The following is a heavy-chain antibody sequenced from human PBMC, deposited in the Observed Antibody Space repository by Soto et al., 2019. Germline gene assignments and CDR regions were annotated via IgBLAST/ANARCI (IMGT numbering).Heavy chain of an antibody. CDR2: IWYDGSNK. D-gene: IGHD2-2*01. Sequence: GGSLRLSCAASGFTFSSYGMHWVRQAPGKGLEWVAVIWYDGSNKYYADSVKGRFTISRDNSKNTLYLQMNSLRAEDTAVYYCARGRGYCSSTSCFSYMDVWGKGTTVTVSS. J-gene: IGHJ6*03. V-gene: IGHV3-33*01. CDR1: GFTFSSYG. CDR3: ARGRGYCSSTSCFSYMDV.